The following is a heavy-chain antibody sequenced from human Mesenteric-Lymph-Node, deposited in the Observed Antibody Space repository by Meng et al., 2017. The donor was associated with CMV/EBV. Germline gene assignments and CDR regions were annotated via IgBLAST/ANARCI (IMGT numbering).Heavy chain of an antibody. J-gene: IGHJ6*02. CDR2: ISAYNGNT. Sequence: ASVKVSCKASGYTFTSYGISWVRQAPGQGLEWMGWISAYNGNTNYAQKLQGRVTMTTDTSTSTAYMELRSLRSDDTAVYYCARDDGAYSSGWHYSYYGMDVWGQGTTVTVSS. V-gene: IGHV1-18*01. CDR3: ARDDGAYSSGWHYSYYGMDV. D-gene: IGHD6-19*01. CDR1: GYTFTSYG.